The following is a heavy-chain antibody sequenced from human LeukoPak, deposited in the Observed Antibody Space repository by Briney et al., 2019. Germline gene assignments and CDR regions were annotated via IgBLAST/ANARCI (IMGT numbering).Heavy chain of an antibody. D-gene: IGHD3-10*01. Sequence: SETLSLTCAVYGGSFSGYYWSWIRQPPGKGLEWIGEIYHSGSTNYNPSLKGRVTISVDKSENHFSLKLTSVTAADTAVYYCARGHGEEGDYSFDYWGQGTLVTVSS. V-gene: IGHV4-34*01. CDR3: ARGHGEEGDYSFDY. CDR1: GGSFSGYY. J-gene: IGHJ4*02. CDR2: IYHSGST.